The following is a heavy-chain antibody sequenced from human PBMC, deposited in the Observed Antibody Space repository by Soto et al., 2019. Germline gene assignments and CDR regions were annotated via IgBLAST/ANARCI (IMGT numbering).Heavy chain of an antibody. Sequence: QVQLQQWGAGLLKPSETLSLSCAVYGGSFSGYYWSWIRQPPGKGLEWIGEINHSGSTNYNPSLKGRVTISVDTSKNQVALRLSSVTAADTAVYYCASILRSLWGQGTLVTVSS. V-gene: IGHV4-34*01. D-gene: IGHD3-16*01. CDR3: ASILRSL. CDR2: INHSGST. CDR1: GGSFSGYY. J-gene: IGHJ4*02.